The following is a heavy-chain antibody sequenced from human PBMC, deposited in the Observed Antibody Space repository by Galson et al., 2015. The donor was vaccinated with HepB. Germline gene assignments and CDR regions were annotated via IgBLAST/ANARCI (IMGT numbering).Heavy chain of an antibody. Sequence: SVKVSCKASGSTFTGYYMHWVRQAPGQGLEWMGWINPNSGGTNYAQKFQGRVTMTRDTSISTAYMELSRLRSDDTAVYYCARAGYSSSWPPTFDPWGQGTLVTVSS. J-gene: IGHJ5*02. V-gene: IGHV1-2*02. CDR2: INPNSGGT. CDR3: ARAGYSSSWPPTFDP. D-gene: IGHD6-13*01. CDR1: GSTFTGYY.